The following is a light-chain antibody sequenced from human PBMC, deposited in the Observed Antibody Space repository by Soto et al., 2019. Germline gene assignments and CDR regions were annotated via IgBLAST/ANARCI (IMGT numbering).Light chain of an antibody. V-gene: IGLV1-40*01. CDR1: SSNIGAGYD. J-gene: IGLJ1*01. CDR2: GNS. CDR3: QSYDSSLSVHYV. Sequence: QSVLTQPPLVSGAPGQRVTISCTGSSSNIGAGYDVHWYQQLPGTAPKLLIYGNSNRPSGVPDRFSGSKSGTSASLAITGLQAEDEADYYCQSYDSSLSVHYVFGTGTKVTVL.